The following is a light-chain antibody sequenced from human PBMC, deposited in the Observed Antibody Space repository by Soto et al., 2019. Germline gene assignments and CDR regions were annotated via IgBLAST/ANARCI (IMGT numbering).Light chain of an antibody. V-gene: IGKV3-20*01. CDR1: QSVGRNF. CDR3: QQYASSPLS. CDR2: GAS. J-gene: IGKJ4*01. Sequence: EIVLTQSQGTLSVSPGERVTLSCRASQSVGRNFLAWYQHKPGQAPRLLIHGASTRATGIPDRFSGSGSGTDFTLTISRLEPEDFAVFYCQQYASSPLSFGGGTKVETK.